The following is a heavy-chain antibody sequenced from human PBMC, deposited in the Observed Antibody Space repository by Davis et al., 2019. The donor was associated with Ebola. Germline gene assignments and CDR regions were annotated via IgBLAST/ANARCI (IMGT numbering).Heavy chain of an antibody. D-gene: IGHD4-11*01. J-gene: IGHJ6*03. Sequence: PSETLSLTCTVSGASVSNSPNYWGWIRQPPGKGLEWIGTVYYAGTTYYNSSLKNRVTISLDESNNQFSLHLYSVTAADTAVYYCLRPTPSDCSSRFCSHMAVWGKGIMVTVSS. CDR2: VYYAGTT. V-gene: IGHV4-39*01. CDR3: LRPTPSDCSSRFCSHMAV. CDR1: GASVSNSPNY.